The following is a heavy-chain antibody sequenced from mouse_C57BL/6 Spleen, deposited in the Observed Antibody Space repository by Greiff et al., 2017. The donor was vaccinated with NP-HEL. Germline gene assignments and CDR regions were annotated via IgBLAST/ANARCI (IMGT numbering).Heavy chain of an antibody. J-gene: IGHJ4*01. Sequence: QVQLQQSGPGLVAPSQSLSITCTVSGFSLTSYGVSWVRQPPGKGLEWLGVIWGDGSTNYHSALLSRLSSSKENSKSQVISKLNMLQTDDTATYYCAKVQFITTVVGRGNDAMDYWGQGTSVTVSS. V-gene: IGHV2-3*01. CDR1: GFSLTSYG. CDR2: IWGDGST. D-gene: IGHD1-1*01. CDR3: AKVQFITTVVGRGNDAMDY.